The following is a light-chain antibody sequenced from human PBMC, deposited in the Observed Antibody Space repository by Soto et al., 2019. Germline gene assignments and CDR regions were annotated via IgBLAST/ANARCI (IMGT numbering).Light chain of an antibody. CDR3: QHHNSYSQT. CDR1: QSIRYY. V-gene: IGKV1-5*01. J-gene: IGKJ1*01. Sequence: DIQLTQSPPTLSASVGDRVTITCRASQSIRYYLAWYRQMPGKAPKLLIYGASSLQSGVPSRFSGSGSGTEFTLTISSLQPDDFATYFCQHHNSYSQTFGQGTKMDIK. CDR2: GAS.